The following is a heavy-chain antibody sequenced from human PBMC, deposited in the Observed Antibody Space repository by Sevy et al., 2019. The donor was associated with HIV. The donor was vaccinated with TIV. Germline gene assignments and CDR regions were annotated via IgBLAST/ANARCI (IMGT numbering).Heavy chain of an antibody. Sequence: GGSLRLSCTASGYTFSSYEMNWVRQAPGKGLEWVSYIGNSGSTIQYSDSVKGRFTISRDNAKNSLYLQMNSLRAEDTAVYYCARDLPPSATTVPHFDYWRRGTLVTVSS. V-gene: IGHV3-48*03. CDR1: GYTFSSYE. D-gene: IGHD4-17*01. CDR2: IGNSGSTI. CDR3: ARDLPPSATTVPHFDY. J-gene: IGHJ4*02.